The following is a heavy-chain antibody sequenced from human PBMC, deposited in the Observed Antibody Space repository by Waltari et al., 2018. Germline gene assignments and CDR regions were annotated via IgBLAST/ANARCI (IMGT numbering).Heavy chain of an antibody. Sequence: EVQLVESGGGLVKPGGSLRLSCAASGFTFSNAWMSWVRQAPGKGLEWVGRIKSKTDGGTTDYAAPVKGRFTISRDDSKNTLYLQMNSLKTEDTAVYYCTTEGEGIAAAGMGYYFDYWGQGTLVTVSS. D-gene: IGHD6-13*01. CDR3: TTEGEGIAAAGMGYYFDY. J-gene: IGHJ4*02. CDR1: GFTFSNAW. V-gene: IGHV3-15*01. CDR2: IKSKTDGGTT.